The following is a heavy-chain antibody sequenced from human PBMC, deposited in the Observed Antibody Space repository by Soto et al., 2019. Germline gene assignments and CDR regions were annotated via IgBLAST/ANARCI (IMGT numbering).Heavy chain of an antibody. CDR3: ATGGFRGTLDP. CDR2: INPSDGST. CDR1: GYTLTSYF. D-gene: IGHD3-16*01. Sequence: ASVRVSCKASGYTLTSYFMHWVRQAPGQGLEWMGRINPSDGSTTYSLKFQGRVTMTSDTSTTTVFMELDSLRSDDTAVYYCATGGFRGTLDPWGQGTLVTVSS. V-gene: IGHV1-46*01. J-gene: IGHJ5*02.